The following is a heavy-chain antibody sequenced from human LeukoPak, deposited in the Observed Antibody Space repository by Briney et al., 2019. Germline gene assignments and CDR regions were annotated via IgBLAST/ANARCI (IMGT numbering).Heavy chain of an antibody. V-gene: IGHV1-18*01. CDR2: ISACNGNT. CDR3: ARPRTRLYQRGAFDI. Sequence: ASVKVSCKASGYTFTSYGISWVRQAPGQGLEWMGWISACNGNTNYAQKLQGRVTMTTDTSTSTAYMELRSLRSDDTAVYYCARPRTRLYQRGAFDIWGQGTMVTVSS. J-gene: IGHJ3*02. D-gene: IGHD6-25*01. CDR1: GYTFTSYG.